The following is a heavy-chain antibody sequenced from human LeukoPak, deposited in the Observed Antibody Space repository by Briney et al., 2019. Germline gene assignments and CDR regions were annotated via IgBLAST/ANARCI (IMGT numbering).Heavy chain of an antibody. CDR3: ARRMYGDYGPSDY. Sequence: HSETLSLTCTVSGGSISSYYWSWIRQPPGKGLEWIGYIYYSGSTNYNPSLKSRVTISVDTSKNQFSLKLSSVTAADTAVYYCARRMYGDYGPSDYRGQGTLVTVSS. V-gene: IGHV4-59*08. CDR1: GGSISSYY. CDR2: IYYSGST. J-gene: IGHJ4*02. D-gene: IGHD4-17*01.